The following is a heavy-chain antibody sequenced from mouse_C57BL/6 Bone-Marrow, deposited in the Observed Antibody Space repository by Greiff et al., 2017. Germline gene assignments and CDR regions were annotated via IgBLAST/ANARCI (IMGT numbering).Heavy chain of an antibody. V-gene: IGHV2-9*01. D-gene: IGHD1-1*01. J-gene: IGHJ1*03. Sequence: QVQLKGSGPGLVTPSQSLSITCTVSGFSLTSYGVDWVSQPPGQGLEWLGVIWGGGSTNYNSALMSRLSTSKDNSTCQPFLKMNSLQTDDTAMSYCAKREIYGSSYGYFDVWGTGTTVTVSS. CDR3: AKREIYGSSYGYFDV. CDR1: GFSLTSYG. CDR2: IWGGGST.